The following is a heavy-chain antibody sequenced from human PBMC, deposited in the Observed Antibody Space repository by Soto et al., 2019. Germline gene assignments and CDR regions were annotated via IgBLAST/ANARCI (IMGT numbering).Heavy chain of an antibody. Sequence: QVQLVQSGAEVKKPGASVKVSCKASGYTFTSYGISWVRQAPGQGLEWMGWISAYNGNTNYAQKLQGRVTMTTDTSTSTAYMKLRSLRSDDTAVYYCARADPYDSSGYHEDYWSQGTLVTVSS. CDR1: GYTFTSYG. V-gene: IGHV1-18*04. CDR2: ISAYNGNT. J-gene: IGHJ4*02. CDR3: ARADPYDSSGYHEDY. D-gene: IGHD3-22*01.